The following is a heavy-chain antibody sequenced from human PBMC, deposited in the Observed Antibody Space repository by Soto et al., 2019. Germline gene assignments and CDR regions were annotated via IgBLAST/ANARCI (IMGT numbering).Heavy chain of an antibody. CDR1: GFTFSSYS. J-gene: IGHJ4*02. D-gene: IGHD4-17*01. Sequence: VQLVESGGGLVKPGGSLRLSCAASGFTFSSYSMNWVRQAPGKGLEWVSSISSSSSYIYYADSVKGRFTISRDNAKNSLYLQMNSLRAEDTAVYYCARDRGDYPGALDYWGQGTLVTVSS. CDR3: ARDRGDYPGALDY. CDR2: ISSSSSYI. V-gene: IGHV3-21*01.